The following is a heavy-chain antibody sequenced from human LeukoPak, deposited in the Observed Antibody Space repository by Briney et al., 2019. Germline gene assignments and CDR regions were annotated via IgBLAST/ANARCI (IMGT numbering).Heavy chain of an antibody. CDR3: ARDGGSYGDCPH. J-gene: IGHJ1*01. D-gene: IGHD4-17*01. Sequence: SVKVSCKASGYTFTSNHMHWVRQAPGQGLEWMGIINPSDDTTTYAQKFRGRVTMTRDTSTSTVYMDLSSLRSEDTAVYYCARDGGSYGDCPHWGQGTLVTVSS. V-gene: IGHV1-46*01. CDR1: GYTFTSNH. CDR2: INPSDDTT.